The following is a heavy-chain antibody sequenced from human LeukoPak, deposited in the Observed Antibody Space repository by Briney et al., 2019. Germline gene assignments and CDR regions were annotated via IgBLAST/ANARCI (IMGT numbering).Heavy chain of an antibody. D-gene: IGHD1-26*01. Sequence: GGSLRLSCAASGFTFSSYAMSWVRQAPGKGLEWVGRIKSKTDGGTTDYAAPVKGRFTISRDDSKNTLYLRMNSLKTEDTAVYYCTTDRVGATNFDYWGQGTLVTVSS. V-gene: IGHV3-15*01. CDR2: IKSKTDGGTT. CDR3: TTDRVGATNFDY. CDR1: GFTFSSYA. J-gene: IGHJ4*02.